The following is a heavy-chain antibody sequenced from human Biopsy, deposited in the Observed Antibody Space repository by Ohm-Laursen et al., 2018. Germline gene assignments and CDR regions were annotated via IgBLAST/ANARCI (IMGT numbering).Heavy chain of an antibody. D-gene: IGHD5-12*01. CDR2: IYYDGIT. CDR3: ARVAGGYAYYYGMDV. CDR1: DYSVTNDYY. V-gene: IGHV4-38-2*01. Sequence: GTLSLTWAVSDYSVTNDYYWGWIRQPPGKGLEWIGNIYYDGITYYNPSLKSRVAMSVDTSKNQFSLRLTSVTAADTAVYYCARVAGGYAYYYGMDVWGQGTTVIVSS. J-gene: IGHJ6*02.